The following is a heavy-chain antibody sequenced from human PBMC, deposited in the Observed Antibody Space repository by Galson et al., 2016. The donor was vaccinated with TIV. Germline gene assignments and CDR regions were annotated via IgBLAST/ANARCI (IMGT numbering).Heavy chain of an antibody. J-gene: IGHJ4*02. CDR3: ARGRGYCDTTSCYVDY. V-gene: IGHV3-48*03. D-gene: IGHD2-2*01. Sequence: SLRLSCAASGFTFSSYEMNWVRQAPGKGLEWVSYIIDSGSSTYYADSVKGRFTISRDNAKNSVYLQMNSLRAGDTAVYYCARGRGYCDTTSCYVDYWGQGTLVTVSS. CDR2: IIDSGSST. CDR1: GFTFSSYE.